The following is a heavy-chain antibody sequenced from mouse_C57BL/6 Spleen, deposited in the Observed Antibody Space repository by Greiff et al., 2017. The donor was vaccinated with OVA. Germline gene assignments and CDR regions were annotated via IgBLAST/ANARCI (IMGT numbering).Heavy chain of an antibody. Sequence: EVQLQQSGAELVRPGASVKLSCTASGFNIQDAYMHWVKQRPEQGLELIVWIDPENGATESASKFQGKATITADTSSNTAYLQLSSLTSEDTAVYYCTRDYYGSSIRYFDVWGTGTTVTVSS. V-gene: IGHV14-4*01. CDR2: IDPENGAT. CDR1: GFNIQDAY. D-gene: IGHD1-1*01. CDR3: TRDYYGSSIRYFDV. J-gene: IGHJ1*03.